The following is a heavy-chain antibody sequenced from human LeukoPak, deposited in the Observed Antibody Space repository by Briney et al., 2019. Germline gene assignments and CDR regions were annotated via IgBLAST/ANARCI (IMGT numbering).Heavy chain of an antibody. CDR3: TRHFRGSQTGFDY. V-gene: IGHV3-73*01. Sequence: GGSLRLSCAASGLTFSGSAMHWVRQASGKGLGGVGRIRSEANSYATAYAASVKGRFTISRDDSKNTAYLQVNSLKTEDTAVCYCTRHFRGSQTGFDYWGQRTMVTVSS. D-gene: IGHD3-10*01. CDR2: IRSEANSYAT. J-gene: IGHJ4*02. CDR1: GLTFSGSA.